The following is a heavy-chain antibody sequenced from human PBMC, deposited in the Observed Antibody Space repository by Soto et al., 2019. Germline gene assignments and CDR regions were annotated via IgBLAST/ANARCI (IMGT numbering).Heavy chain of an antibody. CDR2: INAGNGNT. J-gene: IGHJ4*02. CDR1: GYTFTSYA. V-gene: IGHV1-3*01. D-gene: IGHD4-17*01. CDR3: AREDYGDLAFDY. Sequence: ASVKVSCKASGYTFTSYAMHWVRQAPGQRLEWRGWINAGNGNTKYSQKFQGRVTITGDTSASTAYMELSSLRSEDTAVYYCAREDYGDLAFDYWGQGTLVTVSS.